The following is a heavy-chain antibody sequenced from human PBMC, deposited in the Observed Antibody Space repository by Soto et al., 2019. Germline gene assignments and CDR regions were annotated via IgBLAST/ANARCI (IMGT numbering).Heavy chain of an antibody. CDR2: IWSDGSNK. CDR1: GFTFNSYG. Sequence: QVRLVESGGGVVQPGRSLRLSCAASGFTFNSYGMHWVRQAPGKGLEWVAVIWSDGSNKYNADSVKGRFTISRDNSKNTLYLQMNSRRVEDTALYYCARDPPDDARGHYAFDIWGQGTMVTVSS. J-gene: IGHJ3*02. D-gene: IGHD3-10*01. V-gene: IGHV3-33*01. CDR3: ARDPPDDARGHYAFDI.